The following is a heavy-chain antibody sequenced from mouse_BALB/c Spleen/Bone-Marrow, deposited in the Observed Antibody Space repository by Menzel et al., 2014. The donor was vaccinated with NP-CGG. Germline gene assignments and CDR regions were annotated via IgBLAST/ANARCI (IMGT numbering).Heavy chain of an antibody. CDR1: GDSITSGY. V-gene: IGHV3-8*02. CDR3: ATYDGYYFDY. Sequence: EVKLEESGPSLVKPSQPLSLPCSVTGDSITSGYWNWIRKFPGNKLEYMGYISYSGSTYYSPSLKSRISITRDTSKNQYYLQLNYVTTEDTATYYCATYDGYYFDYWGQGTTLTVSS. J-gene: IGHJ2*01. D-gene: IGHD2-3*01. CDR2: ISYSGST.